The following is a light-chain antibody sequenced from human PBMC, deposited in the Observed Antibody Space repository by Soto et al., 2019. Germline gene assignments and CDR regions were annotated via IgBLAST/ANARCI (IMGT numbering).Light chain of an antibody. CDR1: QSVSSSY. J-gene: IGKJ2*01. CDR3: QQYGSAPRT. Sequence: EIVLTQSPGTLSLSPGERATLSCRASQSVSSSYLAWYQQKPGQAPRLLIYGASIRATGIPDRFSGSGSGTDFTLTISRLEPEDFAVYYCQQYGSAPRTFGQWTKLEIK. CDR2: GAS. V-gene: IGKV3-20*01.